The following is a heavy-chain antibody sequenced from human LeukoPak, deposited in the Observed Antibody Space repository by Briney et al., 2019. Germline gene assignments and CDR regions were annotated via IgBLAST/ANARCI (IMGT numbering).Heavy chain of an antibody. D-gene: IGHD2-21*01. CDR2: ISSSGSTI. V-gene: IGHV3-11*01. J-gene: IGHJ6*02. Sequence: GFXXSXYYMSWIRQAPGKGLEWVSYISSSGSTIYYADSVKGRFTISRDNAKNSLYLQMNSLRAEDTAVYYCARDANSLYCGGDCYYYGMDVWGQGTTVTVSS. CDR1: GFXXSXYY. CDR3: ARDANSLYCGGDCYYYGMDV.